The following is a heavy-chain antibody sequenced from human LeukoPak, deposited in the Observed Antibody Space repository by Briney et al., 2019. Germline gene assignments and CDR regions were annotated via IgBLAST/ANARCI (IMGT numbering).Heavy chain of an antibody. CDR1: GFTFSTYA. J-gene: IGHJ5*02. CDR2: VSGTGGRT. V-gene: IGHV3-23*01. D-gene: IGHD6-6*01. CDR3: VKASSSSPQYNWFDA. Sequence: PGGSLRLSRAASGFTFSTYAMSWVRQAPGKGLEWVSVVSGTGGRTYYADSVKGRFTISRDNSKNTLYLQMNSLRAEDTALYYCVKASSSSPQYNWFDAWAREPWSPSPQ.